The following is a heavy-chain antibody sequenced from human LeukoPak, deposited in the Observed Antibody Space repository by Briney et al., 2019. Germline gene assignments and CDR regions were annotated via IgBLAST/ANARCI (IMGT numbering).Heavy chain of an antibody. V-gene: IGHV3-7*01. D-gene: IGHD3-22*01. CDR3: ARDERSGYYIY. J-gene: IGHJ4*02. Sequence: GGSLRLSCEASGFTFGQYWMSWFRQAPGRGLEWVANLKEDGSVKQHADSVRGRFTISRDNAENLVYLQMSSLRAEDSAVYFCARDERSGYYIYWGQGILVTVSS. CDR1: GFTFGQYW. CDR2: LKEDGSVK.